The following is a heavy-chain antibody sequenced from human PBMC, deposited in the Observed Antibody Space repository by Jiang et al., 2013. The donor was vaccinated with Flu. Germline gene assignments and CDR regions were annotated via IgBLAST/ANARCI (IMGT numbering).Heavy chain of an antibody. D-gene: IGHD2-15*01. J-gene: IGHJ2*01. CDR1: GGSISSYY. CDR2: IYYSGST. Sequence: GSGLVKPSETLSLTCTVSGGSISSYYWSWIRQPPGKGLEWIGYIYYSGSTNYNPSLKSRVTISVDTSKNQFSLKLSSVTAADTAVYYCARDYVTVDCSGGSCEDWYFDLWGRGTLVTVSS. V-gene: IGHV4-59*01. CDR3: ARDYVTVDCSGGSCEDWYFDL.